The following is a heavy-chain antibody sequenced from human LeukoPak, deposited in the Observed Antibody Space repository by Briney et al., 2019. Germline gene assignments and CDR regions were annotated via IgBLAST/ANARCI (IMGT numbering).Heavy chain of an antibody. CDR2: ISGRGDSA. J-gene: IGHJ6*03. CDR3: AKAESGWYSQFGHYYMDV. Sequence: PGGSLRLSCASSGVTFDNYAINCARQAPEKGLEWVSCISGRGDSAYSADSVKVRVTISSENSKNTVHLQMLSLRVEATAVYYCAKAESGWYSQFGHYYMDVWGRGTTVTVSS. CDR1: GVTFDNYA. V-gene: IGHV3-23*01. D-gene: IGHD6-19*01.